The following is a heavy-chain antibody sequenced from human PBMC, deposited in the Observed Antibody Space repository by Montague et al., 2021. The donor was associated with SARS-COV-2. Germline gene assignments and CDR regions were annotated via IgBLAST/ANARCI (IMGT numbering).Heavy chain of an antibody. Sequence: SDTLSLTCTVSGDSISSSGYYWGWIRQPPGKGLEWIATIYYSGNDYYNRSLKSRVTISVDTSKSQFSLKLNAVTAADTAVYYCARLLLPATGSLNRSYFDFWGQGALVTVSS. CDR2: IYYSGND. V-gene: IGHV4-39*01. CDR1: GDSISSSGYY. D-gene: IGHD6-13*01. J-gene: IGHJ4*02. CDR3: ARLLLPATGSLNRSYFDF.